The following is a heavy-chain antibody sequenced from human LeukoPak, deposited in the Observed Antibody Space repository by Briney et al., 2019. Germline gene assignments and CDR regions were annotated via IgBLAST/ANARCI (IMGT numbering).Heavy chain of an antibody. D-gene: IGHD3-9*01. CDR2: IIPILGIA. J-gene: IGHJ5*02. CDR1: GGTFSSYA. V-gene: IGHV1-69*04. Sequence: SVKVSCKASGGTFSSYAISWVRQPPGQGLEWMGRIIPILGIANYAQKFQGRVTITADKSTSTAYMELSSLRSEDTAVYYCAAAYYDILNWFDPWGQGTLVTVSS. CDR3: AAAYYDILNWFDP.